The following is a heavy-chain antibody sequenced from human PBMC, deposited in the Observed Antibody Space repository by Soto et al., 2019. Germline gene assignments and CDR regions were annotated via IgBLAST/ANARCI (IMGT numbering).Heavy chain of an antibody. V-gene: IGHV3-21*01. Sequence: GSLRLSCAASGFTFSSYSMNWVRQAPWKGLEWVSSISSSSSYICYADSVRGRFTISRDNAKNSLYLQMNSLRAEDTAVYYCARPPVYDFWGGHNLDGLEYWGQGTLVTVSS. J-gene: IGHJ4*02. CDR1: GFTFSSYS. D-gene: IGHD3-3*01. CDR2: ISSSSSYI. CDR3: ARPPVYDFWGGHNLDGLEY.